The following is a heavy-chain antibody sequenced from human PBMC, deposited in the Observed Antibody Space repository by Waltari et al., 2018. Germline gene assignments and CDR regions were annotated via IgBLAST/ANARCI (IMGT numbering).Heavy chain of an antibody. CDR1: GYTFTGYS. D-gene: IGHD5-18*01. V-gene: IGHV1-2*02. CDR3: ASTLGTTMVLYWYFDL. J-gene: IGHJ2*01. CDR2: INTNSGDT. Sequence: QVQLLQSGAAVKNPGASVTVSCKASGYTFTGYSLHLMRQVRGQGLEWMGWINTNSGDTNYAQKFQGRVTMTRDTSSSTAYMELSRLRSDDTAVYYCASTLGTTMVLYWYFDLWGRGTLVTVSS.